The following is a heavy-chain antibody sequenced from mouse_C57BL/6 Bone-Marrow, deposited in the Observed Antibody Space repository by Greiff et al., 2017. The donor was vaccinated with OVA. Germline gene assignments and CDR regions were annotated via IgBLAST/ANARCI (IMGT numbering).Heavy chain of an antibody. CDR3: ARTVIYGSIDVFDD. V-gene: IGHV1-18*01. J-gene: IGHJ2*01. CDR1: GYTFTYYN. CDR2: INPNNGGT. D-gene: IGHD1-1*01. Sequence: VQLQQSGPELVKPGASVKIPCKASGYTFTYYNMDWVKQSHGKSLEWIGDINPNNGGTIYNQKFKGKATLTADKSSSTAYMELRSLTSEDTAVYYWARTVIYGSIDVFDDWGQGTTLTVSS.